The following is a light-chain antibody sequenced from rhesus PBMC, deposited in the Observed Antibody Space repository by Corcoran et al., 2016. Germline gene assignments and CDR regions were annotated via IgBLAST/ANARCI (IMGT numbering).Light chain of an antibody. Sequence: DIQMTQSPSSLSASVGDTVTITCRASQSIGSWLAWYQQKPGGAPELLIYKASSLQSGAPPRFSGRGSGTDFTLTISSLQSEDFATYSCQQYRSSPFTFGPGTKLDI. CDR3: QQYRSSPFT. V-gene: IGKV1-22*01. CDR2: KAS. J-gene: IGKJ3*01. CDR1: QSIGSW.